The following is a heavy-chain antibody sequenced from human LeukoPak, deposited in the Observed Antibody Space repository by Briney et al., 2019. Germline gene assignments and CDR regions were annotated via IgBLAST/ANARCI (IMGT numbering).Heavy chain of an antibody. V-gene: IGHV1-8*01. CDR1: GYTFTSYD. CDR2: MNPNSGNS. J-gene: IGHJ3*02. Sequence: ASVKVSCKASGYTFTSYDINWVRQATGQGLEWMGWMNPNSGNSGYVQKFQGRVTMTRNTSISTAYMELSSLRSEDTAVYYCARVHSSWNDAFDIWGQGTMVTVSS. CDR3: ARVHSSWNDAFDI. D-gene: IGHD6-13*01.